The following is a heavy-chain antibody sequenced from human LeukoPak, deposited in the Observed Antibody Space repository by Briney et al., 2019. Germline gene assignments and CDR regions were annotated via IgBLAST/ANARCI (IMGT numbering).Heavy chain of an antibody. J-gene: IGHJ6*02. CDR1: GYTFTSYD. Sequence: ASVKVSCKASGYTFTSYDINWVRQATGQGLEWMGWMNPNSGNTGYAQKFQGRVTMTRNTSISTAYMELSSLRSEDTAVYYCARGRGLRYFDWLSTYYYYGMDVWGQGTTVTVSS. V-gene: IGHV1-8*01. CDR2: MNPNSGNT. CDR3: ARGRGLRYFDWLSTYYYYGMDV. D-gene: IGHD3-9*01.